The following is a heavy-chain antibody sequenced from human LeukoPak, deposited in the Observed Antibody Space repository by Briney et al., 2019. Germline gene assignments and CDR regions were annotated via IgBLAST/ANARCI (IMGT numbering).Heavy chain of an antibody. V-gene: IGHV4-39*01. CDR1: GGSISSSSYY. D-gene: IGHD2-2*01. Sequence: SETLSLTCTVSGGSISSSSYYWGWIRQPPGKGLEWIGSIYYSGSTYYNPSLKSRVTISVDTSKNQFSLRLSSVTAADTAVYYCARHSSPLVVVPAFDYWGQGTLVTVSS. CDR3: ARHSSPLVVVPAFDY. CDR2: IYYSGST. J-gene: IGHJ4*02.